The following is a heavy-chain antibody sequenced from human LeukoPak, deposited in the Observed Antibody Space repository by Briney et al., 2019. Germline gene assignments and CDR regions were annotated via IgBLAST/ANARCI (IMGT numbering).Heavy chain of an antibody. D-gene: IGHD2-21*02. J-gene: IGHJ4*02. CDR2: ISSSGTI. V-gene: IGHV3-11*04. CDR1: GFTFSDYF. CDR3: ARPAYCGGNCYCFPDY. Sequence: GGSLRLSCAASGFTFSDYFMSWIRQAPGKGLEWVSHISSSGTIYYADSVKGRATISRDNAKNSLYLQMNSLRAEDTAVYYCARPAYCGGNCYCFPDYWGQGTLVTVSS.